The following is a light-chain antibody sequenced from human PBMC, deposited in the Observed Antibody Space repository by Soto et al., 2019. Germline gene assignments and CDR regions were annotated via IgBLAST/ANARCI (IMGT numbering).Light chain of an antibody. J-gene: IGKJ1*01. CDR1: QGISSY. CDR2: AAS. CDR3: QQYYSYPWT. Sequence: AIRMTQSPSSLSASTGDRVTITCRASQGISSYLAWYQQKPGKAPKLLIYAASTLQSGVPSRFSGSGSGTDFTRTISSLQSEDFATYYCQQYYSYPWTFGQGTKVEIK. V-gene: IGKV1-8*01.